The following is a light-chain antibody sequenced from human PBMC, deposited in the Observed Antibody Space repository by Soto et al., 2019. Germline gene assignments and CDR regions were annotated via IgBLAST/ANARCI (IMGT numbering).Light chain of an antibody. J-gene: IGKJ4*01. CDR2: HAS. Sequence: IVLTQSPGTLSLSPGERATLSCRASQSVNNNYLAWYQQKHGQAPRLLVYHASTRATGIPDRFSGSGSGTDFTLTISSLEPEDFAVYYWQQYGTSLTFGEGTKVEIK. CDR3: QQYGTSLT. CDR1: QSVNNNY. V-gene: IGKV3-20*01.